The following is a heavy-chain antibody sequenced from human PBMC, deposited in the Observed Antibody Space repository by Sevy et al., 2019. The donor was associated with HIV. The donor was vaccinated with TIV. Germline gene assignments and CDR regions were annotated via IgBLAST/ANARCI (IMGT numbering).Heavy chain of an antibody. J-gene: IGHJ6*02. CDR1: GFIFTTYG. V-gene: IGHV3-30*18. Sequence: GGSLRLSCAASGFIFTTYGMNWVRQAPGKGLEWVAIVSYDGSNKFYADSVKGRFTISRDNSKNTLYLQMNSLRTEDTAVYYCAKEIGSSGGDLYYYGMDVWGQGTTVTVSS. CDR2: VSYDGSNK. CDR3: AKEIGSSGGDLYYYGMDV. D-gene: IGHD6-19*01.